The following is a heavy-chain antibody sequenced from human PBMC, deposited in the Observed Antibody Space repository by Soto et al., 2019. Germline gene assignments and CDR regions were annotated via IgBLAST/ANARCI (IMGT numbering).Heavy chain of an antibody. CDR1: GFTFSSYA. CDR2: ISGSGGST. V-gene: IGHV3-23*01. CDR3: AKSQHPFKRAGYFDY. J-gene: IGHJ4*02. Sequence: GGSLRLSCAASGFTFSSYAMSWVRQAPGKGLEWVSAISGSGGSTYYADSVKGRFTISRDNSKNTLYLQMNRLRAEDTAVYYCAKSQHPFKRAGYFDYWGQGTLVTVSS.